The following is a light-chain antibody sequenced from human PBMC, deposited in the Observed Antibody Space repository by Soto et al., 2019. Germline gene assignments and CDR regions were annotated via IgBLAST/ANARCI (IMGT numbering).Light chain of an antibody. CDR3: QQYARPPYA. CDR1: QRISNSY. Sequence: EIVLTQSPGTLSLSPGERATLSCRASQRISNSYLAWYQQKPGQAPRLLLYDASSRATGIPDRVSGSGSGTDSTLTISRLEPEDFAVYYCQQYARPPYAFGQGTKVDIK. V-gene: IGKV3-20*01. CDR2: DAS. J-gene: IGKJ2*01.